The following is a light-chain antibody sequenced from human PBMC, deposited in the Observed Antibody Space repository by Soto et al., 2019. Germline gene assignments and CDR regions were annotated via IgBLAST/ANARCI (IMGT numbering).Light chain of an antibody. V-gene: IGKV1-12*01. Sequence: DIQMTQSPSYVSASVGDRVTITCRASQGIASWLAWYQQKSGRAPKLLIYAASSLQSGVPSRFSGSGSGTDFTLNIRSLQPDDFETYYCQHAANFHLTFGGGTKVDIK. CDR2: AAS. CDR1: QGIASW. J-gene: IGKJ4*01. CDR3: QHAANFHLT.